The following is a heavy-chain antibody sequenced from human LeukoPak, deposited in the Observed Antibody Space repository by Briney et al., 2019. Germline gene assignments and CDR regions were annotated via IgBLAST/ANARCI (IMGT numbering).Heavy chain of an antibody. D-gene: IGHD5-18*01. CDR2: IYYSGST. J-gene: IGHJ4*02. CDR3: VRDRGYNYGDLDF. V-gene: IGHV4-39*07. CDR1: GGSISSSSYY. Sequence: RPSETLSLTCTVSGGSISSSSYYWGWIRQPPGKGLEWIGSIYYSGSTYYNPSLKSRVTISVDTSKDQFSLRLSSVTAADTAVYYCVRDRGYNYGDLDFWGQGTLVTVSS.